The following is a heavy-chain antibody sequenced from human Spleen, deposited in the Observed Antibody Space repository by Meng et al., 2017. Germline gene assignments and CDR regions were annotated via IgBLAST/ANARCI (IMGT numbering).Heavy chain of an antibody. CDR1: GYTFTGYY. D-gene: IGHD3-22*01. CDR3: ARTPIDFESSGYYLQD. CDR2: INPNSGGT. Sequence: ASVKVSCKASGYTFTGYYIHWVRQAPGQGLEWMGRINPNSGGTNYAQKFQGRVTMTRDTFISTAYVELSRLRSDDTAVYYCARTPIDFESSGYYLQDWGQGTLVTVSS. V-gene: IGHV1-2*06. J-gene: IGHJ1*01.